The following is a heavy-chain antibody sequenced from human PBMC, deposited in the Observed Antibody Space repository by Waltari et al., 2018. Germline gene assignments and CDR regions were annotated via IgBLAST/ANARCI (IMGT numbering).Heavy chain of an antibody. CDR3: AKGSGSYEGFDP. Sequence: QLVESGGGVVQPGGSLRLSCAASGFTFSSFGMHWVRQAPCKGLEWVTFIRYDGSNKYYADSVKGRFIISRDNSKNTVYLQMNSLRPEDAAVYYCAKGSGSYEGFDPWGQGTLVTVSS. CDR1: GFTFSSFG. V-gene: IGHV3-30*02. D-gene: IGHD1-26*01. CDR2: IRYDGSNK. J-gene: IGHJ5*02.